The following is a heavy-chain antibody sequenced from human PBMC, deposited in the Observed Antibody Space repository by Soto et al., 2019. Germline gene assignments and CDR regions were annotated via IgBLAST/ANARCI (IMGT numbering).Heavy chain of an antibody. CDR3: ARTPTDSSDYPSDPGNFDL. CDR2: IYYSGST. Sequence: QVQLQESGPGLVEPSETLSLTCTVSGGSVSSGSYYWSWIRQPPGKGLEWIGYIYYSGSTKYNPSLESRVTISVDTAKNQFSLKLTSLTAADTAVYYCARTPTDSSDYPSDPGNFDLWGQGTLVTVSS. J-gene: IGHJ4*02. CDR1: GGSVSSGSYY. V-gene: IGHV4-61*01. D-gene: IGHD3-22*01.